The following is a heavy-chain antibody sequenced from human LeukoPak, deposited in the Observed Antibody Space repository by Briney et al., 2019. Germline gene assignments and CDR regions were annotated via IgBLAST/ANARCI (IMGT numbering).Heavy chain of an antibody. CDR3: ARLGGYSTGWYIQY. CDR1: GNTFTTNW. J-gene: IGHJ4*02. CDR2: VYPGTADS. Sequence: GASLKISCKGFGNTFTTNWIAWVRELPGKGLGWRGVVYPGTADSRYSPSFQGQVTISADNSLSAAYLQWGSLKASDSAMYYCARLGGYSTGWYIQYWGQGTLVTVSS. V-gene: IGHV5-51*01. D-gene: IGHD6-19*01.